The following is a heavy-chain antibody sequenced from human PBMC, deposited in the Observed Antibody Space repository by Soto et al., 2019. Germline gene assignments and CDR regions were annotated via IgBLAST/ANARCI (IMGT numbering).Heavy chain of an antibody. CDR3: SSGSDYTAFDY. Sequence: EVQLVESGGGLVQPGGSLRLSCGASGFTFRYHWMHWVRQAPGKGLVWVSRINSDGSITTYADSVKGRLTISRDNAKNTLYLQMSTLRVEETAVYYCSSGSDYTAFDYWGQGSLVTVSS. CDR2: INSDGSIT. CDR1: GFTFRYHW. J-gene: IGHJ4*02. D-gene: IGHD5-18*01. V-gene: IGHV3-74*03.